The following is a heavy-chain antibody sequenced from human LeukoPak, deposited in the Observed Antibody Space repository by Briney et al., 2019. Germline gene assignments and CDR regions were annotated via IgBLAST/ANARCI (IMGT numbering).Heavy chain of an antibody. CDR2: ISTSGTTV. D-gene: IGHD2-21*01. V-gene: IGHV3-48*03. J-gene: IGHJ4*02. CDR1: GFTFSIFE. CDR3: ARGVVIAASDS. Sequence: GGSLRLSCAASGFTFSIFEMNWARQAPGKGLEWVSYISTSGTTVYYADSVKGRFTISRDNAKKSLYLQMNSLRAEDTAVYYCARGVVIAASDSWGQGTLVTVSS.